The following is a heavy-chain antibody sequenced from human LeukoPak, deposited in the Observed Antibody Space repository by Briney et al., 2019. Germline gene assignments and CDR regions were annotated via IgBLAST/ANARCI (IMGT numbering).Heavy chain of an antibody. D-gene: IGHD3-10*01. CDR2: ISYDGSNK. Sequence: QTGGSLRLSCAASGFTFSSYGMHWVRQAPGKRLEWVAVISYDGSNKYYADSVKGRFTISRDNSKNTLYLQMNSLRAEDTAVYYCAKIGLWFGELFYFDYWGQGTLVTVSS. CDR1: GFTFSSYG. J-gene: IGHJ4*02. CDR3: AKIGLWFGELFYFDY. V-gene: IGHV3-30*18.